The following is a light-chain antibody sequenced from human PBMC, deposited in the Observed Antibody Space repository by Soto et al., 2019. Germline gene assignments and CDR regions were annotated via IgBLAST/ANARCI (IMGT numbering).Light chain of an antibody. J-gene: IGKJ2*01. CDR1: QGINSY. Sequence: DIQMTQSPSSLSASVGDRVTITCRTSQGINSYLAWYQQKPGKVPKLLIYLASTLQSGDPSRFSGSGSGTDFTLTISSLQPEDVATYYCQKYDSAPYTFGQGTKL. V-gene: IGKV1-27*01. CDR3: QKYDSAPYT. CDR2: LAS.